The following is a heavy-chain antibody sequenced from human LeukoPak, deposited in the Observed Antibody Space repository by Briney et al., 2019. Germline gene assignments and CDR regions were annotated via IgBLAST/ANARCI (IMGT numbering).Heavy chain of an antibody. Sequence: PSETLSLTCTVSGGSISSYYWSWIRQPSGKGLEWIGYIYYSGSTNYNPSLKSRVTISVDTSKNQFSLKLSSVTAADTAVYYCARGGSGYSPPFDYWGQGTLVTVSS. V-gene: IGHV4-59*01. CDR1: GGSISSYY. CDR3: ARGGSGYSPPFDY. J-gene: IGHJ4*02. D-gene: IGHD3-3*01. CDR2: IYYSGST.